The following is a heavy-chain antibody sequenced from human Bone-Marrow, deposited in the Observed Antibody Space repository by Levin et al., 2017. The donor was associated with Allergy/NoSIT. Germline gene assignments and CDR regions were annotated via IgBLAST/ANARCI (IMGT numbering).Heavy chain of an antibody. CDR2: IWYDGSNK. CDR1: GFTFSSYG. D-gene: IGHD6-19*01. CDR3: ARDFDRIAVAGVWFDP. Sequence: GESLKISCAASGFTFSSYGMHWVRQAPGKGLEWVAVIWYDGSNKYYADSVKGRFTISRDNSKNTLYLQMNSLRAEDTAVYYCARDFDRIAVAGVWFDPWGQGTLVTVSS. V-gene: IGHV3-33*01. J-gene: IGHJ5*02.